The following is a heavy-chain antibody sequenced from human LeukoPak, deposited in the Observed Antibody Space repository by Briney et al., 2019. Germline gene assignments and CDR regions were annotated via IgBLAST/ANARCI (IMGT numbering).Heavy chain of an antibody. V-gene: IGHV3-74*01. D-gene: IGHD3-10*01. CDR2: ITGSGDRT. CDR3: ARVGVWFGEYDAFDI. Sequence: GGSLRLSCAASGFTFSNAWMNWVRQAPGKGLEWVSSITGSGDRTYYADSVKGRFTIPRDNAKNTLYLQMNSLRAEDTAVYYCARVGVWFGEYDAFDIWGQGTMVTVSS. J-gene: IGHJ3*02. CDR1: GFTFSNAW.